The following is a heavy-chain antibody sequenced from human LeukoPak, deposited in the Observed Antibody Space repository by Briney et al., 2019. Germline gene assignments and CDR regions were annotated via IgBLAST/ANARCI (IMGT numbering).Heavy chain of an antibody. CDR1: GYTFTSYG. CDR2: ISAYNGNT. V-gene: IGHV1-18*01. J-gene: IGHJ4*02. CDR3: AREGAQKASFDY. Sequence: ASVKVSCKASGYTFTSYGISWVRQAPGQGLEWMGWISAYNGNTNYAQKLQGRVTMTTDTSTSTAHMELRSLRSDDTAVYYCAREGAQKASFDYWGQGTLVTVSS. D-gene: IGHD3-16*01.